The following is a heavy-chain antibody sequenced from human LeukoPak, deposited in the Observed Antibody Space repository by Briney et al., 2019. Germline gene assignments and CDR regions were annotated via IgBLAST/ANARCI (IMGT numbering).Heavy chain of an antibody. CDR2: VSADGSVK. J-gene: IGHJ4*02. V-gene: IGHV3-30*18. D-gene: IGHD5-18*01. CDR1: GFTFSAYG. CDR3: AKEAGYNYAPLDY. Sequence: PGGSLRLSCAASGFTFSAYGMNWVRQAPGKGLEWVAVVSADGSVKHYADSVKGRFTGFRDNSRNTLYLQINSLRVEDTAVYYCAKEAGYNYAPLDYWGQGTLVTVTS.